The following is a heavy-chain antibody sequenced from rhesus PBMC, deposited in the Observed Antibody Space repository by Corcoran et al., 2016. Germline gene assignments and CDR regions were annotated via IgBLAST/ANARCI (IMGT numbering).Heavy chain of an antibody. D-gene: IGHD2-21*01. CDR2: IDWDDDK. CDR3: ARSRVVGSCDY. J-gene: IGHJ4*01. Sequence: QVTLKESGPALVKHTQTLPLTCTFSGFSLSTSGVRVRWIRQPPGKALEWLARIDWDDDKYYSTSLKSRLTISKDTSKNQVVLTMTNMDPVDTATYYCARSRVVGSCDYWGQGVLVTVSS. V-gene: IGHV2S2*01. CDR1: GFSLSTSGVR.